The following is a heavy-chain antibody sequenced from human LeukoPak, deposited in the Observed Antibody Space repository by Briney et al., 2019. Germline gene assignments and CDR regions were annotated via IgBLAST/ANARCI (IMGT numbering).Heavy chain of an antibody. V-gene: IGHV4-39*01. D-gene: IGHD4-17*01. J-gene: IGHJ4*02. Sequence: SETLSLTCTVSGGSISSSSYYWGWIRQPPGKELEWIGNIYYAGSTYYNPSLTSRVTISVDTSKSQFSLKLSSVTAADTAVYYCARQNTVTIPFDYWGQGTLVTVSS. CDR1: GGSISSSSYY. CDR2: IYYAGST. CDR3: ARQNTVTIPFDY.